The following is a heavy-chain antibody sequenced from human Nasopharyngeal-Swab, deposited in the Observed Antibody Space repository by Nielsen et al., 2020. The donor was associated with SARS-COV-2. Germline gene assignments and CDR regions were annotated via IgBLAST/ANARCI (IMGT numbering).Heavy chain of an antibody. V-gene: IGHV5-10-1*01. CDR2: IALSDSYT. CDR1: GYRFTSYW. CDR3: ARQTSDYGGNSWLDP. J-gene: IGHJ5*02. D-gene: IGHD4-23*01. Sequence: GESLKISCQASGYRFTSYWISWVRQMPGKGLEWMGRIALSDSYTIYSPSFEGHVTISADRSITTAHLQWSSLKASDTAMYYCARQTSDYGGNSWLDPWGQGTLVTVSS.